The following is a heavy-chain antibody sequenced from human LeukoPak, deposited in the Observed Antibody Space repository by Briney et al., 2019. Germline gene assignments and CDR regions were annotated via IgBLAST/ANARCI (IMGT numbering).Heavy chain of an antibody. V-gene: IGHV3-23*01. CDR3: AKYDSFDHYYDSGARFDY. D-gene: IGHD3-22*01. CDR1: GFSLSSYA. J-gene: IGHJ4*01. Sequence: GGSLRLSCAASGFSLSSYAMTWVRQAPGKGLEWVSGISGSGGDTYYADSVKGRFTISRDNSKSTLFLQMNSLRAEDTAIYYCAKYDSFDHYYDSGARFDYWGHGTLVTVSS. CDR2: ISGSGGDT.